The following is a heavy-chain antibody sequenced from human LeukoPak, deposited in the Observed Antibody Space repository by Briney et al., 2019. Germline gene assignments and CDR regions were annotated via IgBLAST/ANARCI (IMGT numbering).Heavy chain of an antibody. CDR1: GFTFSSYW. Sequence: PGGSLRLPCAASGFTFSSYWMSWVRQAPGKGLEWVAHIKQDGSEKYYVDSVKGRFTISRDNAKNSLYLQMNSLRAEDTAVYYCARPPGVAAAGTSTLNYFDYWGQGTLVTVSS. J-gene: IGHJ4*02. CDR3: ARPPGVAAAGTSTLNYFDY. CDR2: IKQDGSEK. V-gene: IGHV3-7*01. D-gene: IGHD6-13*01.